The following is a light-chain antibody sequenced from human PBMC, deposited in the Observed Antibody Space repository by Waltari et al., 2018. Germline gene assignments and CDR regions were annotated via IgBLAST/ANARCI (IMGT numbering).Light chain of an antibody. CDR1: SSNIGSNT. CDR3: AAWDDSLNGQV. J-gene: IGLJ3*02. Sequence: QSVLTQPPSASGTPGQRVTISCSGSSSNIGSNTVNWYQQFPGTSPRLLFYTNDQRPSGVPARFSASRSGTSASLAISGLRSEDEADYYCAAWDDSLNGQVFGGGTKLTVL. V-gene: IGLV1-44*01. CDR2: TND.